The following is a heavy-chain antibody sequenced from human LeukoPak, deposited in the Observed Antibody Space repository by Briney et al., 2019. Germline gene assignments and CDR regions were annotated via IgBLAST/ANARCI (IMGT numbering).Heavy chain of an antibody. D-gene: IGHD6-13*01. CDR1: AFTFDDYA. V-gene: IGHV3-9*03. Sequence: PGGSLRLSCAASAFTFDDYAMHWVQQAPGKGLEWVSGISWNSGSIGYADSVKGRFTISRDNAKNSLYLQMNSLRAEDMASYYCAKAGSSWYGDWFDPWGQGTLVTVSS. CDR3: AKAGSSWYGDWFDP. CDR2: ISWNSGSI. J-gene: IGHJ5*02.